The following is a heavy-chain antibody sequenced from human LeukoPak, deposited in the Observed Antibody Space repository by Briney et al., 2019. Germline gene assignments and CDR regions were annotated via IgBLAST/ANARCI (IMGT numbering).Heavy chain of an antibody. Sequence: GRSLRLSCAASGFTFSSYGMHWVRQAPGKGLEWVAVISYDGSNKYYADSVKGRFTISRDNSKNTLYLQMNSPRAEDTAVYYCAKDLDTMVRGVTHAFDIWGQGTMVTVSS. J-gene: IGHJ3*02. CDR3: AKDLDTMVRGVTHAFDI. CDR2: ISYDGSNK. D-gene: IGHD3-10*01. CDR1: GFTFSSYG. V-gene: IGHV3-30*18.